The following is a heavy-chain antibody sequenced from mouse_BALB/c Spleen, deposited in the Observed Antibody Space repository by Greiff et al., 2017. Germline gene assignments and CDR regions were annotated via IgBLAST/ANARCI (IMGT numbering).Heavy chain of an antibody. V-gene: IGHV1-9*01. Sequence: VKLMESGAELMKPGASVKISCKATGYTFSSYWIEWVKQRPGHGLEWIGEILPGSGSTNYNEKFKGKATFTADTSSNTAYMQLSSLTSEDSAVYYCARYGKDFYAMDYWGQGTSVTVSS. CDR1: GYTFSSYW. CDR2: ILPGSGST. J-gene: IGHJ4*01. CDR3: ARYGKDFYAMDY. D-gene: IGHD2-1*01.